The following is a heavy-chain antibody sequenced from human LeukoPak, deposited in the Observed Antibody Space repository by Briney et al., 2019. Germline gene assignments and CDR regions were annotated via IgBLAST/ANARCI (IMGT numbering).Heavy chain of an antibody. CDR2: MNPNSGNT. Sequence: GASVKVSCKASGYTFTKYGITWVRQSTGQGLEWMGWMNPNSGNTGYAQKFQGRVTMTRNTSISTAYMELSSLRSEDTAVYYCARLTMIRGVVAIGYYMDVWGKGTTVTVSS. CDR1: GYTFTKYG. CDR3: ARLTMIRGVVAIGYYMDV. V-gene: IGHV1-8*01. J-gene: IGHJ6*03. D-gene: IGHD3-10*01.